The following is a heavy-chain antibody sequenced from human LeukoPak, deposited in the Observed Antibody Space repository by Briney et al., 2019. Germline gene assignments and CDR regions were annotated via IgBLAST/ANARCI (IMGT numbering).Heavy chain of an antibody. V-gene: IGHV4-34*01. CDR1: GGSFSGYY. D-gene: IGHD3-10*01. CDR2: INHSGST. CDR3: ARMVRGVIITELRKYYMDV. J-gene: IGHJ6*03. Sequence: PSETLSLACAVYGGSFSGYYWSWIRQPPGKGLEWIGEINHSGSTNYNPSLKSRVTMSVDTSKNQFSLKLSSVTAADTAVYYCARMVRGVIITELRKYYMDVWGKGTTVTISS.